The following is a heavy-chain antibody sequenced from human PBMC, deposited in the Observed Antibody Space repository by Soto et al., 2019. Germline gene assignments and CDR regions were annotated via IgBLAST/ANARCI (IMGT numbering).Heavy chain of an antibody. CDR2: ISYDGSNK. Sequence: QVQLVESGGGVVQPGRSLRLSCAASGFTFSSYAMHWVRQAPGKGLEWVAVISYDGSNKYYADSVKGRFTISRDNSKNTLYLQMNSLRAEDTAVYYCARDEGYYDFWSVEQHYGMDVWGQGTTVTVSS. D-gene: IGHD3-3*01. V-gene: IGHV3-30-3*01. CDR3: ARDEGYYDFWSVEQHYGMDV. CDR1: GFTFSSYA. J-gene: IGHJ6*02.